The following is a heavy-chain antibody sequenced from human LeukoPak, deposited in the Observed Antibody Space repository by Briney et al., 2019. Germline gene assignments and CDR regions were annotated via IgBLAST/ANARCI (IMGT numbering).Heavy chain of an antibody. CDR1: GFTFSTFA. Sequence: PGGSLRLSCAASGFTFSTFAMSWVRQAPGKGLEWVSTITNSGGDTYYSDSVKGRFTISRDNSKNTLHLQVNSLRAEDTAVYYCAKSQWGSAVFYYYCYMDVWGKGTTVTVSS. V-gene: IGHV3-23*01. CDR3: AKSQWGSAVFYYYCYMDV. CDR2: ITNSGGDT. J-gene: IGHJ6*03. D-gene: IGHD3-10*01.